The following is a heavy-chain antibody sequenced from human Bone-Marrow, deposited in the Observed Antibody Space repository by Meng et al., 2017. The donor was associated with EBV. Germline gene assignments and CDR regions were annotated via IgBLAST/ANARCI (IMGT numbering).Heavy chain of an antibody. CDR2: ISSSGSTI. Sequence: QGSRVEAGGRVVEPGCSLILSLAASGFTFSDYYLSWIRQAPGKGLEWVSYISSSGSTIYYADSVKGRFTISRDNAKNSLYLQMNSLRAEDTAVDYCARDGGYSSGWYGYWGQGTLVTVSS. CDR3: ARDGGYSSGWYGY. V-gene: IGHV3-11*01. D-gene: IGHD6-19*01. CDR1: GFTFSDYY. J-gene: IGHJ4*02.